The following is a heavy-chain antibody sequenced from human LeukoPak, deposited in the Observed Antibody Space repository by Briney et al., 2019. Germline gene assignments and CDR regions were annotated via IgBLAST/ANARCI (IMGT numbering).Heavy chain of an antibody. Sequence: PGGSLRLSCAASGFTFSSYSMNWVRQAPGKGLEWVSSISSSSSYIYYADSVKGRFTISRDNAKNSLYLQMNSLRAEDTAVYYCASFSAVAAVFDYWGQGTLVTVSS. CDR2: ISSSSSYI. CDR1: GFTFSSYS. D-gene: IGHD6-19*01. CDR3: ASFSAVAAVFDY. V-gene: IGHV3-21*01. J-gene: IGHJ4*02.